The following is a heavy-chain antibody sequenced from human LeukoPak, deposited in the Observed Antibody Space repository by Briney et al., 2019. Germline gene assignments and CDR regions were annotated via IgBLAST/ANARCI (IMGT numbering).Heavy chain of an antibody. CDR1: GGTFSSYA. V-gene: IGHV1-69*13. D-gene: IGHD3-22*01. CDR3: ARGTPYYYDSSGYYYVPTAYYYYGMDV. J-gene: IGHJ6*02. Sequence: ASVKVSCKASGGTFSSYAISWVRQAPGQGLEWMGGIIPIFGTANYAQKFQGRVTITADESTSTAYMELSSLRSEDTAVYYCARGTPYYYDSSGYYYVPTAYYYYGMDVWGQGTTVTVSS. CDR2: IIPIFGTA.